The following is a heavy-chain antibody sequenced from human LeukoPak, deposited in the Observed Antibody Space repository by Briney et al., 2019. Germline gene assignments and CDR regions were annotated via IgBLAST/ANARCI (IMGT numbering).Heavy chain of an antibody. J-gene: IGHJ4*02. CDR3: AKGDTVFRGGPDY. Sequence: PGVSLRLSCAASGFTFSNFVMNWVRQAPGKGLQWVSTIGAGGVNTFYADSVKGRFTISRDDSHNTLYLQLNSLRAEHTAFYYCAKGDTVFRGGPDYWGQGTLVTVSS. CDR1: GFTFSNFV. V-gene: IGHV3-23*01. D-gene: IGHD3-10*01. CDR2: IGAGGVNT.